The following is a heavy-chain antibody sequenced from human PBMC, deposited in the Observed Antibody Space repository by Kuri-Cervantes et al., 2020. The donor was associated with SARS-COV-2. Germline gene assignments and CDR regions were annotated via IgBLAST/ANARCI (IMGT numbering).Heavy chain of an antibody. CDR1: GGSISSYY. Sequence: GSLSLTCTVSGGSISSYYWSWIRQPPGKGLEWIGYIYYSGSTNYNPSLKSRVTISVDTSKNQFSLKLSSVTAADTAVYYCARGGYYYDSSGYYMPGGEGYFDLWGRGTLVTVSS. J-gene: IGHJ2*01. CDR3: ARGGYYYDSSGYYMPGGEGYFDL. CDR2: IYYSGST. D-gene: IGHD3-22*01. V-gene: IGHV4-59*01.